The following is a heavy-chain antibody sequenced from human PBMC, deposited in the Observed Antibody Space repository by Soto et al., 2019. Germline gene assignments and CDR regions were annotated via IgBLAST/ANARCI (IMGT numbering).Heavy chain of an antibody. D-gene: IGHD3-10*01. J-gene: IGHJ6*02. Sequence: SETLSLTCTVSGGSISSGGYYWSWIRQHPGKGLEWIGYIYYSGSTYYNPSLKSRVTISVDTSKNQFSLKLSSVTAADTAVYYCARDRSHVGSDYYYGMDVWGQGTTVTVSS. CDR2: IYYSGST. CDR1: GGSISSGGYY. CDR3: ARDRSHVGSDYYYGMDV. V-gene: IGHV4-31*03.